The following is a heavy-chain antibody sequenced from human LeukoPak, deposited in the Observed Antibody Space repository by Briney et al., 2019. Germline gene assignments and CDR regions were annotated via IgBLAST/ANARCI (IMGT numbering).Heavy chain of an antibody. V-gene: IGHV4-28*01. CDR2: IYYTGST. J-gene: IGHJ4*02. D-gene: IGHD6-19*01. CDR3: ARKYDSGWYDY. Sequence: SDTLSLTCTVSGYSISSSDWWAWIRQSPGKGLAWIGYIYYTGSTYYNPSLKSRATMSVDTSKNQFSLKLSSMTAVDTAVYYCARKYDSGWYDYWGQGILVTVSS. CDR1: GYSISSSDW.